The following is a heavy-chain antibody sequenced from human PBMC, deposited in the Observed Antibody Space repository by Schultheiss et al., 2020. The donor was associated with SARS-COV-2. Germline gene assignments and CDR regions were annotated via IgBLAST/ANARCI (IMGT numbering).Heavy chain of an antibody. J-gene: IGHJ4*02. V-gene: IGHV3-23*01. CDR1: GFTFSSYS. CDR3: ARVAAALDY. D-gene: IGHD6-13*01. Sequence: GGSLRLSCAASGFTFSSYSMNWVRQAPGKGLEWVSGISGSGGSTYYADSVKGRFTISRDNSKNTLYLQMNSLRAEDTAVYYCARVAAALDYWGQGTLVTVSS. CDR2: ISGSGGST.